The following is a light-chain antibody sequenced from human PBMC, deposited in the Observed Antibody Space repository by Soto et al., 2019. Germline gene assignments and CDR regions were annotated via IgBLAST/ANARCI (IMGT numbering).Light chain of an antibody. CDR2: DAS. CDR1: QSITNC. CDR3: QQHNPYSPYT. Sequence: DIQMTQSPSTLSASVGDRVTITCRASQSITNCLAWYQQKPGKAPKLLIFDASSLRSGVPSRFSGSGSGTEFTLTISSLQPEEFATYYCQQHNPYSPYTFGQGTKLEIQ. J-gene: IGKJ2*01. V-gene: IGKV1-5*03.